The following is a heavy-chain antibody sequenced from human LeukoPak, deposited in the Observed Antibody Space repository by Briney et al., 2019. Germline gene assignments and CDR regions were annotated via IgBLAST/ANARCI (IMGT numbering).Heavy chain of an antibody. J-gene: IGHJ4*02. Sequence: GGSLRLSCAASGFTFSNYWMSWVRQAPGKGREWVANIKQDGSEKYYVDSVKGRFIISRDNARNSLYLQMNSLRADDTAVYYCARLIEGAGFDYWGQGTLVTVSS. CDR1: GFTFSNYW. D-gene: IGHD6-13*01. CDR2: IKQDGSEK. CDR3: ARLIEGAGFDY. V-gene: IGHV3-7*01.